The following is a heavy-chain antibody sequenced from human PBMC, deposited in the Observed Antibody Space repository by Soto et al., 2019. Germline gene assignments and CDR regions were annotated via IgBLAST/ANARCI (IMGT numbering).Heavy chain of an antibody. CDR3: ARGVEKGYCSSTSCQRPFDY. Sequence: PSETLSLTCAVSGYSISSGYYWGWIRQPPGKGLEWIGSIYHSGSTYYNPSLKSRVTISVDTSKNQFSLKLSSVTAAATAVYYCARGVEKGYCSSTSCQRPFDYWGQGNLVTVSS. V-gene: IGHV4-38-2*01. CDR1: GYSISSGYY. D-gene: IGHD2-2*01. J-gene: IGHJ4*02. CDR2: IYHSGST.